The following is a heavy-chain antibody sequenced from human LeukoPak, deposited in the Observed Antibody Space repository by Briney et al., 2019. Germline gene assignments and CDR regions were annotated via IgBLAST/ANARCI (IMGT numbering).Heavy chain of an antibody. CDR2: ISYDGSNK. Sequence: GGSLRLSCAASGFTFSSYAMHWVRQAPGKGLEWVAVISYDGSNKYYADSVKGRFTISRDNSKNTLYLQMNSLRAEDTAVYYCAREGSAPGDYAYSDFWGQGTLVTVSS. J-gene: IGHJ4*02. V-gene: IGHV3-30-3*01. CDR1: GFTFSSYA. CDR3: AREGSAPGDYAYSDF. D-gene: IGHD3-10*01.